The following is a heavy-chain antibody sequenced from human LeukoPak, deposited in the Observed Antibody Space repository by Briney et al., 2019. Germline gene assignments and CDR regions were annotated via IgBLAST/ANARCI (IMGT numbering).Heavy chain of an antibody. D-gene: IGHD1-1*01. J-gene: IGHJ4*02. Sequence: SESLSLTCTVAGGSISRYYWSWIRQPPGKGLEWIGYIYYSGSTNYSPSLKSRVTRSLDTSKNQFSLKLSSVTAADTAVYYCAGSGTGTTSALRYWGQGTLVTVSS. CDR2: IYYSGST. CDR1: GGSISRYY. CDR3: AGSGTGTTSALRY. V-gene: IGHV4-59*01.